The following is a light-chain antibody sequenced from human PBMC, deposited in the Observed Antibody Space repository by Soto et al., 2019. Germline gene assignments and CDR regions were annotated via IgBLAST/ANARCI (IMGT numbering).Light chain of an antibody. CDR2: RNN. CDR3: AAWDDSRTGWV. Sequence: QSVLTQPPSASGTPGQRVTISCSGSRSNIGTNYVYWYQHLPGTAPKLLIYRNNEWPSGVPERFSGAKSGTSASLAISGLRSEDEGDYYCAAWDDSRTGWVFGGGTKLTVL. V-gene: IGLV1-47*01. J-gene: IGLJ3*02. CDR1: RSNIGTNY.